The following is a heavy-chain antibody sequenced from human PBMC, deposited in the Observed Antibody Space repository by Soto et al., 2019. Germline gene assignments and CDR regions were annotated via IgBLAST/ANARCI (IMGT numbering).Heavy chain of an antibody. CDR2: ISSSSSTI. CDR1: GFTFSSYS. CDR3: ARANWGFGRD. V-gene: IGHV3-48*04. D-gene: IGHD7-27*01. J-gene: IGHJ4*02. Sequence: GGSLRLSCAASGFTFSSYSMNWVRQAPGKGLEWVSYISSSSSTIYYADSVKGRFTISRDNAKNSLYLQMNSLRAEDTAVYYCARANWGFGRDWGQGTLVTVSS.